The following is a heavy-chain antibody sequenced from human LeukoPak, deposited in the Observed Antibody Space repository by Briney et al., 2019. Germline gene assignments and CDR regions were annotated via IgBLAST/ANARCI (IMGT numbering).Heavy chain of an antibody. V-gene: IGHV1-18*01. CDR2: ISAYNGNT. Sequence: ASVKVSCKASGYTFTSYGISWVRQAPGQGLEWMGWISAYNGNTNYAQKLQGRVTMTTDTSTSTAYMELRSLRSDDTAVYYCARDSPYGSGSYDAFDIWGQGTMVTVSS. J-gene: IGHJ3*02. D-gene: IGHD3-10*01. CDR1: GYTFTSYG. CDR3: ARDSPYGSGSYDAFDI.